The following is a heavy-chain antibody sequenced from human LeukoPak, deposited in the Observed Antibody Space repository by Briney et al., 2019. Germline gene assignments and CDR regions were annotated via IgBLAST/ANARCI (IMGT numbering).Heavy chain of an antibody. V-gene: IGHV1-8*01. J-gene: IGHJ4*02. CDR3: ARGTCDYSSKIDC. D-gene: IGHD4-11*01. CDR1: GYTFTTYD. Sequence: ASVKVSSKASGYTFTTYDINWVRQATGQGLEWMGWMNPNSGNTGYAQKFQGRVTMTRNTSISTAYMELSSLTSEDTAVYYCARGTCDYSSKIDCWGQGTLVTVSS. CDR2: MNPNSGNT.